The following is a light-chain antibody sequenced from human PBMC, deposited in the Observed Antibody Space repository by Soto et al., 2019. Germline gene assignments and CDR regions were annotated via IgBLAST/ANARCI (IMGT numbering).Light chain of an antibody. Sequence: ERVMTQSPATLSVSPGERATLSCRASQSVNSNLAWYQQKPGQAPRLLIYGASTRPTGIPARFSGSGSGTEFTLTISSLQSEDFAVYYCQQYNNWPRTFGQGTKVEI. CDR3: QQYNNWPRT. CDR2: GAS. V-gene: IGKV3-15*01. CDR1: QSVNSN. J-gene: IGKJ1*01.